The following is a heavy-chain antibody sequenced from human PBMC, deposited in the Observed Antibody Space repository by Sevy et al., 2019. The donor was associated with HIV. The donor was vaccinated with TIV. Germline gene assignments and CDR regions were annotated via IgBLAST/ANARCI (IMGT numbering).Heavy chain of an antibody. CDR2: ISSNGFTI. CDR3: ASWGREYSTSRGDY. Sequence: GGSLRLSCAAAGFTFSSYSMNWVRQAPGKGLQWVSYISSNGFTIYYADPVKGRFTISGDNAKNSLYLQMSSLRDEDTAVYYCASWGREYSTSRGDYWGQGTLVTVSS. CDR1: GFTFSSYS. V-gene: IGHV3-48*02. J-gene: IGHJ4*02. D-gene: IGHD6-6*01.